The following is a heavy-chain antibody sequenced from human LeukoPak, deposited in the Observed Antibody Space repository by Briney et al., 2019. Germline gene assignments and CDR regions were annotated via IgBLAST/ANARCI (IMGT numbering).Heavy chain of an antibody. CDR2: IYGRGDRT. Sequence: GGSLRLSCAASGFTFRDYAMSWVRQAPGKGLECVSIIYGRGDRTYYADSVKGRFTISRDNSKNMLYLQMNSLRAEDTAVYYCAKDRDNWKDFDSWGQGTLVTVSS. CDR3: AKDRDNWKDFDS. CDR1: GFTFRDYA. V-gene: IGHV3-23*01. D-gene: IGHD1-1*01. J-gene: IGHJ4*02.